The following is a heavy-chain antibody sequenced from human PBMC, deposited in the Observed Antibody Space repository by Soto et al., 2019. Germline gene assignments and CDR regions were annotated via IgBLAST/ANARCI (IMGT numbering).Heavy chain of an antibody. CDR3: AKDRYDYVWGSYRGDY. J-gene: IGHJ4*02. Sequence: GGSLRLSCAASGFTFSSYAMSWVRQAPGKGLEWVSAISGSGGSTYYADSVKGRFTISRDNSKNTLYLQMNSLRAEDTAVYYCAKDRYDYVWGSYRGDYWGQGTLVTVSS. CDR1: GFTFSSYA. CDR2: ISGSGGST. D-gene: IGHD3-16*02. V-gene: IGHV3-23*01.